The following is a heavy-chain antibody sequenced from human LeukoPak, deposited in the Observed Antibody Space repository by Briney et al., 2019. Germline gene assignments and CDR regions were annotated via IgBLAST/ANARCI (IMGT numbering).Heavy chain of an antibody. CDR3: ARIGPWGGSYHMGAFDI. CDR1: GGSISSGDYY. J-gene: IGHJ3*02. CDR2: IYYSGST. Sequence: SQTLSLTCTVSGGSISSGDYYWSWIRQHPGKGLEWIGYIYYSGSTYYNPSLKSRVTISVDTSKNQFSLKLSSVTAADTAVYYCARIGPWGGSYHMGAFDIWGQGTMVTVSS. D-gene: IGHD1-26*01. V-gene: IGHV4-31*03.